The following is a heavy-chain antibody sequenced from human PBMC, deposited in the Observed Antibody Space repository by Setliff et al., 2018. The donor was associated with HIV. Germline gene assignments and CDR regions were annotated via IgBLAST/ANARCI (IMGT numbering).Heavy chain of an antibody. J-gene: IGHJ3*02. CDR1: GGTFSSYA. V-gene: IGHV1-69*05. CDR3: ARDVGNLIVVVAVDAFDI. D-gene: IGHD2-15*01. Sequence: SVKVSCKASGGTFSSYAISWVRQAPGQGLDWMGGIIPVFGTTKYAQKFQGRVTMTRDTSISTAYMELRSLRSDDTAVYYCARDVGNLIVVVAVDAFDIWGQGTMVTVSS. CDR2: IIPVFGTT.